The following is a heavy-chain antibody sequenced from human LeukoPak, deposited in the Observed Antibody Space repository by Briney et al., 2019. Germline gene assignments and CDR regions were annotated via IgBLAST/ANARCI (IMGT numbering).Heavy chain of an antibody. V-gene: IGHV3-30*02. D-gene: IGHD3-16*01. Sequence: GGSLRLSCAASGFTFSRYGMHWVRQAPGKGLEWVAFLRYDASSKFYTDSVKGRFTISRDNSKNTVYLQMIGLRPEDAAVYYCAKDTSYGGWGNAFDIWGQGTMVAVSS. CDR1: GFTFSRYG. CDR3: AKDTSYGGWGNAFDI. CDR2: LRYDASSK. J-gene: IGHJ3*02.